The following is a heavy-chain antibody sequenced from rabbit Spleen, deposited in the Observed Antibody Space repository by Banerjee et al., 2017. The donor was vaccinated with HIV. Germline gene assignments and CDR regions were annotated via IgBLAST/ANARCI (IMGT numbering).Heavy chain of an antibody. CDR3: ARGASTNGWYYLNL. CDR1: GFSFSDRDV. CDR2: INAATGKP. J-gene: IGHJ4*01. Sequence: QEQLVESGGGLVQPEGSLTLTCKASGFSFSDRDVMCWVRQAPGKGLEWIACINAATGKPVYATWAKGRFTISRTSSTTVDLKMTSLTAADTATYFCARGASTNGWYYLNLWGPGTLVTVS. V-gene: IGHV1S45*01. D-gene: IGHD1-1*01.